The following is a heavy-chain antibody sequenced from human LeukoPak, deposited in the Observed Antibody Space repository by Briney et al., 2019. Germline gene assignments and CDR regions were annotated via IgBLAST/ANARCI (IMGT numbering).Heavy chain of an antibody. D-gene: IGHD5-18*01. CDR3: ARDPGYSSPRGDY. V-gene: IGHV1-46*01. CDR2: INPSSGST. CDR1: GFTFTNYF. Sequence: GASVKVSCKASGFTFTNYFIHWVRQAPGQGLEWMGIINPSSGSTSYAQKFQGRVTMTRDTSISTAYMELSRLRSDGTAVYYCARDPGYSSPRGDYWGQGTLVTVSS. J-gene: IGHJ4*02.